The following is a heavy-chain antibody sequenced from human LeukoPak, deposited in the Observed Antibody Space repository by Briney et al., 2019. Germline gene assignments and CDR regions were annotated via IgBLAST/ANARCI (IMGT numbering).Heavy chain of an antibody. CDR3: AKDYYYDSSGYYYGDAFDI. D-gene: IGHD3-22*01. CDR2: ISGSGGTT. V-gene: IGHV3-23*01. J-gene: IGHJ3*02. CDR1: GFTFSAYA. Sequence: GGSLRLSCAASGFTFSAYAMAWVRQAPGKGLEWVSTISGSGGTTYSADSVKGRFTISRDNSKNILYLHVNSLRAGDTAVYYCAKDYYYDSSGYYYGDAFDIWGQGTMVTVSS.